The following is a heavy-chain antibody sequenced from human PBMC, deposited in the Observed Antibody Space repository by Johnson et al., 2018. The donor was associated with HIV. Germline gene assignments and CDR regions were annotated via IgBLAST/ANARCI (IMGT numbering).Heavy chain of an antibody. CDR2: ISSDGSDK. CDR1: GFTFSSYV. CDR3: AKQNRGAFDI. Sequence: QMQLVESGGGLVQPGGSLRLSCAASGFTFSSYVMHWVRQAPGKGLEWVAVISSDGSDKSYTDSVKGRFTISRDNSKNTLYFQMNGLRAEDTAVYYCAKQNRGAFDIWGQGTMVTVSS. J-gene: IGHJ3*02. D-gene: IGHD1/OR15-1a*01. V-gene: IGHV3-30*14.